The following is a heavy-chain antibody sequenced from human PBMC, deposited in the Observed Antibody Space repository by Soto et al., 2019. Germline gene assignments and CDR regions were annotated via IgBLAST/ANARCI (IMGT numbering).Heavy chain of an antibody. V-gene: IGHV4-31*03. CDR2: ISSSGAT. CDR3: ARGGASSKWFAP. CDR1: GGSISSDGSF. D-gene: IGHD2-15*01. Sequence: SETLSLTCTVSGGSISSDGSFWSWIRQHPGMGPESIAFISSSGATSHNPSLMRRVTVSVDTSKSQFSLNLTSVTAADTAVYYCARGGASSKWFAPWGQGTPVTVSS. J-gene: IGHJ5*02.